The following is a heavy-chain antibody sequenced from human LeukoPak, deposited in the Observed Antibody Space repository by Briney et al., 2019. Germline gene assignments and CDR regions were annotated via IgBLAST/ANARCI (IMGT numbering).Heavy chain of an antibody. V-gene: IGHV3-48*03. J-gene: IGHJ6*03. D-gene: IGHD1-26*01. CDR3: ARDPYSGAYGNTYYYYMDV. CDR1: APTFSNFE. Sequence: GGSLRLSCAASAPTFSNFEMNWVRQAPGKGLEWVSYISHSGKTIYYANSVKGRFTISRDNARNSLYLQMNSLTAEDTAVYYCARDPYSGAYGNTYYYYMDVWGKGTTVTISS. CDR2: ISHSGKTI.